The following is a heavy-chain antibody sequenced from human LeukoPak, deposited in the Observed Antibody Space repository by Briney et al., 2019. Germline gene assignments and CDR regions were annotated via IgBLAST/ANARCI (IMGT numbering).Heavy chain of an antibody. D-gene: IGHD3-22*01. J-gene: IGHJ4*02. CDR1: GLTFSSYG. CDR2: VWYDGTNR. V-gene: IGHV3-33*06. Sequence: GRSLRLSCAASGLTFSSYGMHWVRQAPGKGLEWVAIVWYDGTNRYYADSVKGRFTISRDNSKNTMYLQMNSLRAEDTAVYYCAKDYYDSSGYYPHYFDYWGQGTLVTVSS. CDR3: AKDYYDSSGYYPHYFDY.